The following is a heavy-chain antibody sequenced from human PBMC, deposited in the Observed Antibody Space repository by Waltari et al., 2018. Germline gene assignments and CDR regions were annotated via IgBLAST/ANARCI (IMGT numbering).Heavy chain of an antibody. CDR2: ISWDGGRT. D-gene: IGHD3-16*01. J-gene: IGHJ4*02. Sequence: EVQLVESGGVVVQPGGSLRLSCAASGFTFDDYAMHWVRQAPGKGLEWVSLISWDGGRTYYADSGKGRFTISRDNSKNSLYLQMNSLRAEDTALYYCAKGGGPLDYWGQGTLVTVSS. CDR1: GFTFDDYA. CDR3: AKGGGPLDY. V-gene: IGHV3-43D*03.